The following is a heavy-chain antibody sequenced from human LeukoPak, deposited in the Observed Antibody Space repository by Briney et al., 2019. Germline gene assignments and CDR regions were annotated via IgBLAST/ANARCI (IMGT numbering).Heavy chain of an antibody. CDR1: GFSFSDYY. CDR3: ARESGSSWTIYDH. D-gene: IGHD6-13*01. CDR2: ISSRGSAM. V-gene: IGHV3-11*01. Sequence: GGSLRLSCAASGFSFSDYYMSWIRQAPGKGLEWLSYISSRGSAMYYADSVRGRFTISRDNARNSLYLEVSSLTAEDTAVYYCARESGSSWTIYDHWGQGTLVTVSS. J-gene: IGHJ5*02.